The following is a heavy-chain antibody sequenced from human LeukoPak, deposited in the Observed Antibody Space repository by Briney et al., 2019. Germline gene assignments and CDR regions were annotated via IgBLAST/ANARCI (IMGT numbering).Heavy chain of an antibody. J-gene: IGHJ5*02. CDR3: ARVAITYWFDP. D-gene: IGHD1-14*01. Sequence: SETLSLTCTVSGGSISSGSYYWSWIRQPAGKGLEWIGRIYTSGSTNYNPSLKSRVTISVDTSKSQFSLELSSVTAADTAVYYCARVAITYWFDPWGQGTLVTVSS. V-gene: IGHV4-61*02. CDR1: GGSISSGSYY. CDR2: IYTSGST.